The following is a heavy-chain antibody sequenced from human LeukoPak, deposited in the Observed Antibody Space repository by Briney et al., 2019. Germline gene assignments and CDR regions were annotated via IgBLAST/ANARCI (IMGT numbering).Heavy chain of an antibody. CDR1: GGSFSGYY. Sequence: SETLSLTCAVYGGSFSGYYWSWIRQPPGKGLEWIGEINHSGSTNYNPSLKSRVTISVDTSKNQFPLKLSSVTAADTAVYYCARDCGGDCGDAFDIWGQGTMVTVSS. V-gene: IGHV4-34*01. CDR2: INHSGST. J-gene: IGHJ3*02. D-gene: IGHD2-21*02. CDR3: ARDCGGDCGDAFDI.